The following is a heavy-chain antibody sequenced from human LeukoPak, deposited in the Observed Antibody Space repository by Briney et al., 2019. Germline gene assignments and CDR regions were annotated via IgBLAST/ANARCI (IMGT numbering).Heavy chain of an antibody. CDR3: ASDSTIFGVVIMVPDYYYGMDV. CDR2: TYYRSKWYN. J-gene: IGHJ6*02. D-gene: IGHD3-3*01. V-gene: IGHV6-1*01. Sequence: SQTLSLTCAISGDSVSSNSAAWNWIRQSPSRGLEWLGRTYYRSKWYNDYAVSVKSRITINPDTSKNQFSLQLNSVTPEDTAVYYCASDSTIFGVVIMVPDYYYGMDVWGQGTTVTVSS. CDR1: GDSVSSNSAA.